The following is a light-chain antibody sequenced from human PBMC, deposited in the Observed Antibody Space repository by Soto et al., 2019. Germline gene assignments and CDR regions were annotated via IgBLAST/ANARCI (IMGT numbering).Light chain of an antibody. CDR2: VAS. CDR3: QQLNSYPFI. V-gene: IGKV1-9*01. CDR1: HDISSH. J-gene: IGKJ3*01. Sequence: IQLTQSPSSLSSSVGDRVTITCRASHDISSHLAWYQHKPGNAPKPLIYVASYLQSGVPSLLSGNGSGSDFTYTISSLQHEDFATDTCQQLNSYPFISGRGTKVDI.